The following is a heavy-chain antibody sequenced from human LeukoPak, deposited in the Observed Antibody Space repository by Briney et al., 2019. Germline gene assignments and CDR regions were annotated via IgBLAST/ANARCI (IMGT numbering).Heavy chain of an antibody. CDR3: ARDCCSGGGPLDI. Sequence: GGSLRLSCAASGFTFSSYAMSWVRQAPGKGLEWVSSISGSDGSTYYADSVKGRFTISRDNSKNTLYVQMNSLRAEDTAIYYCARDCCSGGGPLDIWGQGTLVTVSS. CDR1: GFTFSSYA. V-gene: IGHV3-23*01. J-gene: IGHJ4*02. D-gene: IGHD2-15*01. CDR2: ISGSDGST.